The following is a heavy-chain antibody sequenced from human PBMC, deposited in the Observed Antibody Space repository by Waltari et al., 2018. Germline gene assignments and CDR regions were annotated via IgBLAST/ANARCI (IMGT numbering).Heavy chain of an antibody. CDR3: ARDLFPVCWSGYGFDI. Sequence: QVHLVQSGAEVKKPGASVRVSCKTSGYTLSDYYIYWVRTAPGQGREWLWWINRKRGATNPAQTFQGRVTLTRDTSTSAVYMELHGLTSDYTAIYYCARDLFPVCWSGYGFDISGQGTKVTVSS. D-gene: IGHD3-3*01. V-gene: IGHV1-2*02. CDR2: INRKRGAT. CDR1: GYTLSDYY. J-gene: IGHJ3*02.